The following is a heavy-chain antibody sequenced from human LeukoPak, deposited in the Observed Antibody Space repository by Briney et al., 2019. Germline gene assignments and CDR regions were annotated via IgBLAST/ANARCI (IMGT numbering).Heavy chain of an antibody. Sequence: GGSLRLSCAASGFTFSRYSMHWVRQAPGKGLVWVSHVNSDGSGTDYADSVKGRFTISRDNAKNSLYLQMNSLRAEDTAVYYCARATTFQEMATTYWGQGNLVTVSS. V-gene: IGHV3-74*01. CDR2: VNSDGSGT. CDR3: ARATTFQEMATTY. J-gene: IGHJ4*02. D-gene: IGHD5-24*01. CDR1: GFTFSRYS.